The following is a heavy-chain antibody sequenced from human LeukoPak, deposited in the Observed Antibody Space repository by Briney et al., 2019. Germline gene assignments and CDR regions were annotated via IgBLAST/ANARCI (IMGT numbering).Heavy chain of an antibody. CDR1: GFTFSGYG. V-gene: IGHV3-30*02. Sequence: PGGSLRLSCAASGFTFSGYGMHWVRQAPGKGLEWVAFIRYDGSNKYYADSVKGRFTISRDNSKNTLYLQMNSLRAEDTAVYYCAKEKDFKVGATFSWFDPWGQGTLVTVSS. CDR3: AKEKDFKVGATFSWFDP. J-gene: IGHJ5*02. D-gene: IGHD1-26*01. CDR2: IRYDGSNK.